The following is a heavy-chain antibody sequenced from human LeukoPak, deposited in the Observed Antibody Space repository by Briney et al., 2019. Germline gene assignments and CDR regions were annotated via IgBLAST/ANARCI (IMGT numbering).Heavy chain of an antibody. CDR1: GYTFTGYY. D-gene: IGHD3-3*01. J-gene: IGHJ4*02. CDR3: ARGLEVDFWSGYYWFNLYFDY. CDR2: INPNSGGT. Sequence: GASVKVSCKASGYTFTGYYMHWVRQAPGQGLEWMGRINPNSGGTNYAQKLQGRVTMTTDTSTSTAYMELRSLRSDDTAVYYCARGLEVDFWSGYYWFNLYFDYWGQGTLVTVSS. V-gene: IGHV1-2*06.